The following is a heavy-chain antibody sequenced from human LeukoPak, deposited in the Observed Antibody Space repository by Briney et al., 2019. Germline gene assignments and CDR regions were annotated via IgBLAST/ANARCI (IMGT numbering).Heavy chain of an antibody. V-gene: IGHV3-15*01. CDR2: IKSKVDGETT. J-gene: IGHJ4*02. CDR3: TTDAGYSSRWYNY. D-gene: IGHD6-13*01. CDR1: GFTFSSYW. Sequence: GGSLRLSCAASGFTFSSYWMSWVRQAPGKGLEWVGRIKSKVDGETTDYGAPVKGRFTISRDDSRNTLYLQMNSLKTEDTAVYYCTTDAGYSSRWYNYWGQGTLVTVSS.